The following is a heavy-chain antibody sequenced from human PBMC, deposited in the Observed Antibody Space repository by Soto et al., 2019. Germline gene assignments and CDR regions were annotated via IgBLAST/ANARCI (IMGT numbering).Heavy chain of an antibody. V-gene: IGHV5-10-1*01. J-gene: IGHJ4*02. D-gene: IGHD5-12*01. CDR1: GYSFTSYW. CDR2: IDPSDSYT. Sequence: PGESLKISCKGSGYSFTSYWISWVRQMPGKGLEWMGRIDPSDSYTNYSPSFQGHVTISADKSISTAYLQWSSLKASDTAMYYCARADIVATISFDYWGQGTLVTVS. CDR3: ARADIVATISFDY.